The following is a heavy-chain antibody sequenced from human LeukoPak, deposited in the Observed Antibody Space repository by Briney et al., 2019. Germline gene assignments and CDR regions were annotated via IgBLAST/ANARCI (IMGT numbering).Heavy chain of an antibody. J-gene: IGHJ4*02. CDR3: AKGSTNYDYVWGSYSYFDY. V-gene: IGHV3-23*01. CDR2: ISYGYGGT. CDR1: GFTFSNYA. D-gene: IGHD3-16*01. Sequence: TGGSLRLSCETSGFTFSNYAMRWVRQAPGRGLEGVSGISYGYGGTYYADSVKGRFTISRDNSKNTLYLQMNSLRAEDTAVYYCAKGSTNYDYVWGSYSYFDYCGQGTLVTVSS.